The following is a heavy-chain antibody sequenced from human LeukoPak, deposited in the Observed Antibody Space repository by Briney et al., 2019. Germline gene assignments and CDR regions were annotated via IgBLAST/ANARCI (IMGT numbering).Heavy chain of an antibody. CDR3: AKVENIAAAGTHFQH. V-gene: IGHV3-23*01. CDR1: GFAFSSYA. J-gene: IGHJ1*01. D-gene: IGHD6-13*01. Sequence: PGGSLRLSCAASGFAFSSYAMSWVRQAPGKGLEWVSAISGSGGSTYYADSVKGRFTISRDNSKNTLYLQMNSLRAEDTAVYYCAKVENIAAAGTHFQHWGQGTLVTVSS. CDR2: ISGSGGST.